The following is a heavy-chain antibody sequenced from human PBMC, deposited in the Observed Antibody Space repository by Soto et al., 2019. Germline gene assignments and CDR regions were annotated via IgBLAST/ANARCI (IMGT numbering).Heavy chain of an antibody. CDR2: IYYSGST. Sequence: SETLSLTCTVSGGSISSGDYYWSWIRQPPGKGLEWIGYIYYSGSTYYNPPLKSRVTISVDTSKNQFSLKLSSVTAADTAVYYCARDWYYDFWSGHYGMDVWGQGTTVTVSS. CDR3: ARDWYYDFWSGHYGMDV. D-gene: IGHD3-3*01. V-gene: IGHV4-30-4*01. J-gene: IGHJ6*02. CDR1: GGSISSGDYY.